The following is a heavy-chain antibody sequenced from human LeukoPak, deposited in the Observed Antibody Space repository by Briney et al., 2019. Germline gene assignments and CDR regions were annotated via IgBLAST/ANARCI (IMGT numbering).Heavy chain of an antibody. Sequence: PSETLSLTCAVYIDSFWNYHWNWIRQTPAKGMEWSGEVNESGGTNISPSLRSLVILSLDTSKNQFPLKSISVTVADTAIYYCARDPAAPNWQGVFFDYWGQGTLVTVSS. D-gene: IGHD3-10*01. J-gene: IGHJ4*02. CDR2: VNESGGT. CDR1: IDSFWNYH. CDR3: ARDPAAPNWQGVFFDY. V-gene: IGHV4-34*01.